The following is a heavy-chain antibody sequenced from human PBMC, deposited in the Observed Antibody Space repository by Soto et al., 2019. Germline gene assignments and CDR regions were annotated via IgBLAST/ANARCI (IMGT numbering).Heavy chain of an antibody. CDR2: IIPIFGTA. Sequence: QVQLVQSGAEVKKPGSSVKVSCKASGGTFSSYAISWVRQAPGQGLEWMGGIIPIFGTANYAQKFQGRVTSSAYESTSTAYMELGSLISEGTAVYYCARDDPDRIEQGWFDPWGQGTLDAVPS. J-gene: IGHJ5*02. CDR3: ARDDPDRIEQGWFDP. D-gene: IGHD1-26*01. V-gene: IGHV1-69*01. CDR1: GGTFSSYA.